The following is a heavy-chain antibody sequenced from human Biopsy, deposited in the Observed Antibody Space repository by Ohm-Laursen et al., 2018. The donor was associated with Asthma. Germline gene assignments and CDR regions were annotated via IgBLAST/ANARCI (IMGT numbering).Heavy chain of an antibody. D-gene: IGHD3-9*01. Sequence: ASVKVSCKASGHNFISFAIHWVRQAPGQRLEWMGWVNTGNGDTKYSQKFQGRVTITRDTSASTAYMELRSLRSEDTAAYYCARTYYDFLTGQVKDVFGVWGQGTMVTVSS. CDR3: ARTYYDFLTGQVKDVFGV. V-gene: IGHV1-3*04. CDR2: VNTGNGDT. J-gene: IGHJ3*01. CDR1: GHNFISFA.